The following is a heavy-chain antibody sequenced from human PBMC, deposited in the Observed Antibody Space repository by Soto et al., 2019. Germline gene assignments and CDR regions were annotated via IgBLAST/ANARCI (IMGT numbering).Heavy chain of an antibody. J-gene: IGHJ4*02. D-gene: IGHD3-22*01. CDR1: GGSISSGGYY. Sequence: QVQLQESGPGLVKPSQTLSLTCTVSGGSISSGGYYWSWIRQHPGKGLEWIGYIYYSGSTYYNPSLKSRVTISVDTSKNQFSLKLSSVTAADTAVYYCARENRVTMIVVIDYWGQGTLVTVSS. CDR2: IYYSGST. V-gene: IGHV4-31*03. CDR3: ARENRVTMIVVIDY.